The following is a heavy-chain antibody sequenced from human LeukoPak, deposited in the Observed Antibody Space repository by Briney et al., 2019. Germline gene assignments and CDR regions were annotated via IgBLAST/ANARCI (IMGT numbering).Heavy chain of an antibody. D-gene: IGHD6-13*01. J-gene: IGHJ5*02. Sequence: GASVKVSCRASGYTFTDYYMHWVRQAPGQGLEWMGWITPNSGGTNYAQKFQGRVTMTRDTSISTAYMELSRLRSDDTAVYYCARDCHSSSWFWFDPWGQGTLVTVSS. CDR3: ARDCHSSSWFWFDP. CDR2: ITPNSGGT. V-gene: IGHV1-2*02. CDR1: GYTFTDYY.